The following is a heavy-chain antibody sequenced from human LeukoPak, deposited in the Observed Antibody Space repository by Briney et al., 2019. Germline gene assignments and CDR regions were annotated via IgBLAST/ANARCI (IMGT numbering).Heavy chain of an antibody. V-gene: IGHV1-18*01. CDR1: GYTFTSYG. Sequence: ASVKVSCKASGYTFTSYGISWVRQAPGQGLEWMGWISAYNGNTNYAQTLQGRVTITTDTSTSTAYMELRSLRCDDTAVYYCARGALEYPDDYWGQGTLVTVSS. D-gene: IGHD2-2*01. CDR3: ARGALEYPDDY. J-gene: IGHJ4*02. CDR2: ISAYNGNT.